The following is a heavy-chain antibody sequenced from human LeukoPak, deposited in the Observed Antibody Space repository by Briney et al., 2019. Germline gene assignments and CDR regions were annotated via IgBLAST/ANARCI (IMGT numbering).Heavy chain of an antibody. V-gene: IGHV4-39*07. CDR2: IYYSGST. CDR3: ARGTHDAFDI. J-gene: IGHJ3*02. CDR1: GGSISSSSYY. Sequence: SETLSLTCTVSGGSISSSSYYWGWIRQPPGKGLEWIGSIYYSGSTYYNPSLKSRVTISVDTSKNQFSLKLSSVTAADTAVYYCARGTHDAFDIWGQGTMVTVSS.